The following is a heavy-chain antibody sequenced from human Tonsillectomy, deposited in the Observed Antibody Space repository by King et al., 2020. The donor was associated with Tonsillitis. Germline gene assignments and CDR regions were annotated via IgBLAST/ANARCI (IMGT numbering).Heavy chain of an antibody. CDR2: MSWNSGSI. CDR3: AKGVGATYAAFFDY. V-gene: IGHV3-9*01. CDR1: GFTFDDYA. D-gene: IGHD1-26*01. J-gene: IGHJ4*02. Sequence: DVQLVESGGGLVQPGRSLRLSCAASGFTFDDYAMYWVRHAPGKGLEWVSGMSWNSGSIGYADSVKGRFTISRDNAKNSLYLQMNSLRAEDTALYYCAKGVGATYAAFFDYWGQGTLVTVSS.